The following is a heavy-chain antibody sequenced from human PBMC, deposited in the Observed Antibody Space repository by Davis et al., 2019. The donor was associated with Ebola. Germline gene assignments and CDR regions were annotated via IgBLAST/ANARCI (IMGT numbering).Heavy chain of an antibody. Sequence: MPGGSLRPSCAVHGASFSGYYWSWIRQPPGKGLEWIGEINHSGSTNYNPSLKSRVTISVDTSKNQFSLKLSSVTAADTAVYYCAREPVTTPLDYWGQGTLVTVSS. CDR1: GASFSGYY. D-gene: IGHD4-11*01. CDR3: AREPVTTPLDY. V-gene: IGHV4-34*01. CDR2: INHSGST. J-gene: IGHJ4*02.